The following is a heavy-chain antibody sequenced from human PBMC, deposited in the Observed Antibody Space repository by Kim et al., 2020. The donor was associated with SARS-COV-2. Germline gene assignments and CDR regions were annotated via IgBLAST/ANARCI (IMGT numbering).Heavy chain of an antibody. D-gene: IGHD5-18*01. CDR3: ARGGGYSYGYVLYYFDY. Sequence: LKSRVTISVDKSKNQFSLKLSSVTAADTAVYYCARGGGYSYGYVLYYFDYWGQGTLVTVSS. J-gene: IGHJ4*02. V-gene: IGHV4-4*02.